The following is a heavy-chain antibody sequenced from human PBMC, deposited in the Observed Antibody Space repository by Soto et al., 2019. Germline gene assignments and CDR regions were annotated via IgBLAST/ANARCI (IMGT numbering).Heavy chain of an antibody. CDR2: IYYSGST. Sequence: SETLSLTCTVSGGSISSYYWSWIRQPPGKGLEWIGYIYYSGSTNYNPSLKSRVTISVDTSKNQFSLKLSSVTAADTAVYYCARVSGYCSSTGCYAYYYYGMDVWGQGTTVTVSS. CDR1: GGSISSYY. J-gene: IGHJ6*02. D-gene: IGHD2-2*01. CDR3: ARVSGYCSSTGCYAYYYYGMDV. V-gene: IGHV4-59*01.